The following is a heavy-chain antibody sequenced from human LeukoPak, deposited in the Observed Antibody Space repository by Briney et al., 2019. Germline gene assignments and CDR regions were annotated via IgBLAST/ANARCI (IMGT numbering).Heavy chain of an antibody. CDR3: ARGYDSSGYNWFDP. J-gene: IGHJ5*02. Sequence: GGSRRLSRAASGFTFSDYYITWFGRAPGKGLGGVSYISSSGSTIYYADSVKGRFTISRDNAKNSLYLQMNSLGAEDTAVYYCARGYDSSGYNWFDPWGQGTLVTVSS. D-gene: IGHD3-22*01. V-gene: IGHV3-11*01. CDR1: GFTFSDYY. CDR2: ISSSGSTI.